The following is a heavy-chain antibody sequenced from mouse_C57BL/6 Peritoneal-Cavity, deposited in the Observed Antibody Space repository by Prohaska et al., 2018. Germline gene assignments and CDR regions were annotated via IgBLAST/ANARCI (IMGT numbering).Heavy chain of an antibody. Sequence: GTIYNQKFKGIATLTVDKSSSTAYMELRSLTSEDTAVYYCARFYDGYSPLAYWGKGTLVTDSA. D-gene: IGHD2-3*01. CDR2: GT. J-gene: IGHJ3*01. CDR3: ARFYDGYSPLAY. V-gene: IGHV1-18*01.